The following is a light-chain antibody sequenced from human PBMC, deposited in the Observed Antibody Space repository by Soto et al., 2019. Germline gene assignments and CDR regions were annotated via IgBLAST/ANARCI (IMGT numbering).Light chain of an antibody. CDR1: SSDVGGYNY. CDR2: EVN. J-gene: IGLJ1*01. V-gene: IGLV2-8*01. Sequence: QYALTQPPSASGSPGQSVTISCTGTSSDVGGYNYVSWYQQHPGKAPKLIISEVNKRPSGVPDRFSGSKSGNTASLTVSGLQADDEADYYCSSYAGSYTFYVFGTGTKLTVL. CDR3: SSYAGSYTFYV.